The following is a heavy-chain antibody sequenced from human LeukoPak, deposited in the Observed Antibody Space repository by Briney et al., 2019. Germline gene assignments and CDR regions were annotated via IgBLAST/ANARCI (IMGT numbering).Heavy chain of an antibody. CDR2: ISSSGDAI. J-gene: IGHJ4*02. D-gene: IGHD2-15*01. CDR1: GFPLSSYS. CDR3: VRVKGSHFDY. V-gene: IGHV3-48*01. Sequence: GGSLRLSRAASGFPLSSYSISLVRQAPRNGQGWVSYISSSGDAIYYVDSVKGRFTLSRHNPKTSLFLQMTSPSAEATPGYYCVRVKGSHFDYWGQGALVTVPS.